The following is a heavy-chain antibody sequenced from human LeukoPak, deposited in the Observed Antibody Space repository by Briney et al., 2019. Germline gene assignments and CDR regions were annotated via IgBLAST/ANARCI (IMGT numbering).Heavy chain of an antibody. V-gene: IGHV5-51*01. J-gene: IGHJ4*02. CDR2: IYPGDSDT. D-gene: IGHD3-3*01. CDR1: GYTFSSYW. CDR3: ARQNDFRLDY. Sequence: GESLRISCKGSGYTFSSYWIGWVRHMPGKGLEWIGIIYPGDSDTRYSPSLQGQVTISVDTSIGTAYLQWSSLKASDTAIYYCARQNDFRLDYWGQGTLVTVSS.